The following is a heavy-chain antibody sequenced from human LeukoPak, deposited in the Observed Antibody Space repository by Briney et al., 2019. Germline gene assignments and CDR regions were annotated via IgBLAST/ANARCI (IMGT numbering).Heavy chain of an antibody. J-gene: IGHJ4*02. CDR1: GGAISSYY. Sequence: SETLSLTCTVSGGAISSYYWSWIRQPPGKGLEWIAYIHYSGNTNYSPSLKSRVTISVDASKNQFSLRLTSVTAADTAVYYCARSGTVTNFDYWGQGTLVSVSS. D-gene: IGHD4-17*01. CDR2: IHYSGNT. V-gene: IGHV4-59*01. CDR3: ARSGTVTNFDY.